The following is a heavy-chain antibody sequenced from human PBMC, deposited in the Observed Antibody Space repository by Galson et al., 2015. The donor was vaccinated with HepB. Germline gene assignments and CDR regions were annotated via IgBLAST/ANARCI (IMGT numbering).Heavy chain of an antibody. CDR1: GFSLSTSGVG. Sequence: PALVKPTQTLTLTCTFSGFSLSTSGVGVGWIRQPPGKALEWLALIYWDDDKRYSPSLKSRLTITKDTSKNQVVLTMTNMDPVDTATYYCAHKSVVYDSSGYYYWEPNYFDYWGQGTLVTVSS. CDR2: IYWDDDK. D-gene: IGHD3-22*01. CDR3: AHKSVVYDSSGYYYWEPNYFDY. J-gene: IGHJ4*02. V-gene: IGHV2-5*02.